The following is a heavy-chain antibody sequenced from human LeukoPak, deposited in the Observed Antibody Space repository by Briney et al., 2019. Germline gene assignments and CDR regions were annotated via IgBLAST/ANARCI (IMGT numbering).Heavy chain of an antibody. CDR3: VRDDDRPDNGLDY. D-gene: IGHD3-22*01. CDR2: ISSSSSYI. V-gene: IGHV3-21*01. J-gene: IGHJ4*02. Sequence: GGSLRLSCAASGFTFSSYSMNWVRQAPGKGLEWVSSISSSSSYIYYADSVKGRFTISRDNAKNSLYLQMNSLRAEDTAVYYCVRDDDRPDNGLDYWGQGTLVTVSS. CDR1: GFTFSSYS.